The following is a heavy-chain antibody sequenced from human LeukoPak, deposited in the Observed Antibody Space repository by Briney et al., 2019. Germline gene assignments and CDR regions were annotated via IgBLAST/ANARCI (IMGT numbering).Heavy chain of an antibody. V-gene: IGHV3-7*01. CDR1: AFSFSNYW. Sequence: GGSLRLSCAASAFSFSNYWMAWVRQAPGKGPEWVANIKEDETKKNYVDSVRGRFTISRDNAKNSLYLQMNSLRAEDTAVYYCARDTRGIAAAAPFDYWGQGTLVTVSS. CDR3: ARDTRGIAAAAPFDY. J-gene: IGHJ4*02. D-gene: IGHD6-13*01. CDR2: IKEDETKK.